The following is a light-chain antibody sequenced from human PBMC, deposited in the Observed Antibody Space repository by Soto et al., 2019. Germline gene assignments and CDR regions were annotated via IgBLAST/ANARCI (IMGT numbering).Light chain of an antibody. V-gene: IGKV4-1*01. Sequence: DIVMTQSPDSLAVSLGERATINCKSSQSVLYSSNNKNYLAWYQQKPGQPPKLLIYWASTRESGVPDRFSGSGSGTDFTLTISSLQAGDVAVYYCQQYYSTPNTFGQGTKLEIK. CDR2: WAS. J-gene: IGKJ2*01. CDR1: QSVLYSSNNKNY. CDR3: QQYYSTPNT.